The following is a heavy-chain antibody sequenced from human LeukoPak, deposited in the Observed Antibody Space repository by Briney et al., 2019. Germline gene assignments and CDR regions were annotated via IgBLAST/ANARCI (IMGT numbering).Heavy chain of an antibody. CDR1: GYTFTGYY. Sequence: ASVKVSCKASGYTFTGYYLHWVRQAPGQGLEWMGWINPNSRGTNYAQKFQDRVTMTRDTSISTAYMELSRLSSDDTALYYCARGGYTYGGTYFDYWGQGTLVTVSS. CDR2: INPNSRGT. V-gene: IGHV1-2*02. D-gene: IGHD5-18*01. CDR3: ARGGYTYGGTYFDY. J-gene: IGHJ4*02.